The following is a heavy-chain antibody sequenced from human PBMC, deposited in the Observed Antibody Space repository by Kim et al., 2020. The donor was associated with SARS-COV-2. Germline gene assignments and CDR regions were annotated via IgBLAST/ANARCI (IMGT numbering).Heavy chain of an antibody. D-gene: IGHD2-15*01. J-gene: IGHJ4*02. V-gene: IGHV4-59*08. CDR3: ARRSFTENYFDY. Sequence: NYNPSLKSRVTLSVDTSKNQFSLKLSSVTAADTAVYYCARRSFTENYFDYWGQGALVTVSS.